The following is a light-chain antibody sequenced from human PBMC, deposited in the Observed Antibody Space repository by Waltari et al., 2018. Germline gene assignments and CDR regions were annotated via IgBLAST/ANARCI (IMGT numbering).Light chain of an antibody. Sequence: EIVLTQSPGTVSLSPGDRATLSCRASQSVTNNYSAWYQQKPGLPRRLLMYGASTRASGTPERCSGSGSGTYFTLNISRLEPEDFAVYYCQQYGSSPTFGQGTRLEIK. CDR1: QSVTNNY. CDR3: QQYGSSPT. J-gene: IGKJ5*01. V-gene: IGKV3-20*01. CDR2: GAS.